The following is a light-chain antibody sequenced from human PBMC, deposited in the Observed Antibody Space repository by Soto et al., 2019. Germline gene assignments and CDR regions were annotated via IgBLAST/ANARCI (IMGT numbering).Light chain of an antibody. Sequence: QLELTQSPSASASLGASVKLTCTLSSGHSNYAIAWHQQQPEKGPRYLMKVNSGGSHIKGDGIPDRFSGSSSGAERYLFISSLQSEDEADYYCQTWGTGSAVVVFGGGTQLTVL. CDR3: QTWGTGSAVVV. CDR2: VNSGGSH. V-gene: IGLV4-69*01. CDR1: SGHSNYA. J-gene: IGLJ7*01.